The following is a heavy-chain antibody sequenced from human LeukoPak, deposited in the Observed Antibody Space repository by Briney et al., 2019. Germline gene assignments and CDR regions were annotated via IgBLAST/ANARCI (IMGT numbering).Heavy chain of an antibody. CDR2: ISAYNGNT. D-gene: IGHD2-2*01. V-gene: IGHV1-18*01. CDR3: ARDADQFINYADAFDI. CDR1: GYTFTSYG. Sequence: ASVKFSCKASGYTFTSYGISWVRQGPGQGLEWMGWISAYNGNTNYAQKLQGRVTMTTDTSRSTAYMELRSLRSDDTAVYYCARDADQFINYADAFDIWGQGTMVTVSS. J-gene: IGHJ3*02.